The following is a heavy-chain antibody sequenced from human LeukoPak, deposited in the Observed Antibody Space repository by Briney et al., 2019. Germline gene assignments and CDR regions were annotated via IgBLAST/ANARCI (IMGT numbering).Heavy chain of an antibody. CDR3: ARGWLQLPFDY. D-gene: IGHD5-18*01. Sequence: SETLSLTCAVYGGSFSNYYWSWIRQPPGKGLEWIGEINHSGSTNYNPSLKSRVTISVDTSKNQFSLKLSSVTAADTAVYYCARGWLQLPFDYWGQGTLVTVSS. CDR2: INHSGST. V-gene: IGHV4-34*01. J-gene: IGHJ4*02. CDR1: GGSFSNYY.